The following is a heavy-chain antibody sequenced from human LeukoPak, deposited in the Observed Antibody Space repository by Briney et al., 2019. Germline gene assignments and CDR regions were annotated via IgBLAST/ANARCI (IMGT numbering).Heavy chain of an antibody. CDR2: IKQDGNAK. D-gene: IGHD4-17*01. CDR3: AIGSGDLYS. Sequence: GGSLRLSCAASGFTFSYYWMSWVRQAPGQGLEWVASIKQDGNAKHHVDSVKRRFTISRDNAKNSLYLQLNSLRLEDTSLYYWAIGSGDLYSGGQGTLVTVSS. V-gene: IGHV3-7*01. J-gene: IGHJ5*01. CDR1: GFTFSYYW.